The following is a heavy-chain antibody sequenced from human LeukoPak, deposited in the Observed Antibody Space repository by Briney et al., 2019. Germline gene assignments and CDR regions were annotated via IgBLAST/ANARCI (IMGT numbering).Heavy chain of an antibody. CDR2: TYTSGST. CDR3: ARETYYYGSGSRDYYMDV. CDR1: GGSISSYY. Sequence: SETLSLTCTVSGGSISSYYGSWIRQSAGKGLEWIGRTYTSGSTNYNPSLKSRVTMSVDKSKNQFSLKLSSVTAAETAVYYCARETYYYGSGSRDYYMDVWGKGTTVTVSS. V-gene: IGHV4-4*07. D-gene: IGHD3-10*01. J-gene: IGHJ6*03.